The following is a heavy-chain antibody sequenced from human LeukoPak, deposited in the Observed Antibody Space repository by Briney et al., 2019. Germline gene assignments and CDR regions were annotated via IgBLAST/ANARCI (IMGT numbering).Heavy chain of an antibody. CDR1: GFTFSSYA. J-gene: IGHJ4*02. V-gene: IGHV3-30*02. D-gene: IGHD1-26*01. Sequence: GGSLRLSCAASGFTFSSYAMHWVRQAPGKGLEWVAFIRYDGSNKYYADSVKGRFTISRDNSKNTLYLQMNSLRAEDTAVYYCAKASGSYRGFDYWGQGTLVTVSS. CDR3: AKASGSYRGFDY. CDR2: IRYDGSNK.